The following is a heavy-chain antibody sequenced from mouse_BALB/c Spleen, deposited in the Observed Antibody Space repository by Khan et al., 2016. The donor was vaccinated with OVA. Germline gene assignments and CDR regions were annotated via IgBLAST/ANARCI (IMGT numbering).Heavy chain of an antibody. CDR1: GFNIKDYY. D-gene: IGHD2-3*01. Sequence: KDGAELVRPGALVNLSCKASGFNIKDYYMHWVKQRPEQGLEWIGWIDPENGNTIYDPKFQGKASITSDTSSNTAYLQLSSLTSEDTAVSSCAIHGYSPWFAYWGQETLVTVSA. CDR2: IDPENGNT. CDR3: AIHGYSPWFAY. V-gene: IGHV14-1*02. J-gene: IGHJ3*01.